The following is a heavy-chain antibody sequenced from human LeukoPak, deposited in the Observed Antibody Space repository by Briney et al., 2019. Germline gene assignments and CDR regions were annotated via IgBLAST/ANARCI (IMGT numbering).Heavy chain of an antibody. CDR1: GGSISSYY. D-gene: IGHD3-3*01. Sequence: PSETLSLTCTVSGGSISSYYWSWIRQPPGKGLEWIGYIYYSGSTNYNPSLKSRVTISVDTSKNQFSLKLSSVTAADTAVYYCARDIGDDFWSGFFDYWGQGTLVTVSS. CDR3: ARDIGDDFWSGFFDY. J-gene: IGHJ4*02. V-gene: IGHV4-59*01. CDR2: IYYSGST.